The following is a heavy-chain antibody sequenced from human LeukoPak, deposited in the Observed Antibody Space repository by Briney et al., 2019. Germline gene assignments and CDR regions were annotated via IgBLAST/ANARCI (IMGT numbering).Heavy chain of an antibody. CDR2: IYYSGST. D-gene: IGHD3-10*01. J-gene: IGHJ4*02. CDR1: GGSISSYY. CDR3: ARGNGDFDY. Sequence: SETLSLTCTVSGGSISSYYWSWIRQPPGKGLEWIGYIYYSGSTNYNPSLKSRVTISVDTSKNQFSLKLSSVTAADTAVYYCARGNGDFDYWGQGTLVTVSS. V-gene: IGHV4-59*01.